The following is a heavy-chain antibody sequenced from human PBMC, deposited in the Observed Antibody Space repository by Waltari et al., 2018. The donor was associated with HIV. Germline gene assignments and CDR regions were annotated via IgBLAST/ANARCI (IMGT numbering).Heavy chain of an antibody. D-gene: IGHD3-10*01. J-gene: IGHJ4*02. Sequence: QVQLVQSGAEVKKPGASVKVSCKVSGYTLTELSMHWVRQAPGTGLEWMGVFEPEDGETIYAQKFQGRVTMTEDTSTDTAYMELSSLRSEDTAVYYCATGGPMGFGELSKTFYYFDYWGQGTLVTVSS. CDR2: FEPEDGET. CDR1: GYTLTELS. CDR3: ATGGPMGFGELSKTFYYFDY. V-gene: IGHV1-24*01.